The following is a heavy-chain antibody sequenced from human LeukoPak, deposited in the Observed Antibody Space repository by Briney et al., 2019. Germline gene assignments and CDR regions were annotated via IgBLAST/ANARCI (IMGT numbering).Heavy chain of an antibody. CDR1: GYTFTGYY. CDR2: INPNNGGT. J-gene: IGHJ4*02. CDR3: ARGDYYTSGRPTNAFDY. D-gene: IGHD3-10*01. Sequence: ASVKVSCKASGYTFTGYYMHWVRQAPGQGLEWMGWINPNNGGTNYAQKFQGRVTMTRGTSIGTAYMELSRLRSDDTAMYYCARGDYYTSGRPTNAFDYWGQGTLVTVSS. V-gene: IGHV1-2*02.